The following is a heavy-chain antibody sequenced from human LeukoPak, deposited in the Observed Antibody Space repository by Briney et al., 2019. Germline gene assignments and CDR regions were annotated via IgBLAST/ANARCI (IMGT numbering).Heavy chain of an antibody. V-gene: IGHV4-61*01. Sequence: SETLFLTCTVSGGSVSSGSYYWSWLRQPPGKGLEWIGYIYYSGSTNYNPSLKSRVTISVDTSKNQFSLKLSSVTAADTAVYYCARDLAVAGRASNWFDPWGQGTLVTVSS. CDR2: IYYSGST. CDR1: GGSVSSGSYY. J-gene: IGHJ5*02. CDR3: ARDLAVAGRASNWFDP. D-gene: IGHD6-19*01.